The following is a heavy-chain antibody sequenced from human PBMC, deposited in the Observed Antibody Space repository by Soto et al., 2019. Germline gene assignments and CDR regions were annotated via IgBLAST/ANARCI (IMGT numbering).Heavy chain of an antibody. J-gene: IGHJ6*02. D-gene: IGHD6-6*01. CDR2: IDPSDSYT. CDR1: GYSFTSYW. Sequence: RGESLKISCKGSGYSFTSYWISWVRQMPGKGLEWMGRIDPSDSYTNYSPSFQGHVTISADKSISTAYLQWSSLKASDTAMYYCARRPVSSSGPYYYGMDVWGQGTTVTVSS. CDR3: ARRPVSSSGPYYYGMDV. V-gene: IGHV5-10-1*01.